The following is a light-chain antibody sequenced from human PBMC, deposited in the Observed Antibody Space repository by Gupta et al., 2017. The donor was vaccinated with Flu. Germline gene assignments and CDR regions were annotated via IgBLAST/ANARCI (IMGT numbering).Light chain of an antibody. Sequence: EIVLTQSPATLSLSPGERATLSCRASQNIHSYLAWYQQKPGQAPRLLIYDASNRATGTPGRFSGSGSGTDFTLTISSLEPEDFAVYYCQQRSDWPPLTFGPGTKVDVK. CDR1: QNIHSY. J-gene: IGKJ3*01. CDR2: DAS. CDR3: QQRSDWPPLT. V-gene: IGKV3-11*01.